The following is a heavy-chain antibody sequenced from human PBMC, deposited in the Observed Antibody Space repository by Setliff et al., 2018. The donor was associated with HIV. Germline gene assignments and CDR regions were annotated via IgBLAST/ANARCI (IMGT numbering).Heavy chain of an antibody. D-gene: IGHD6-19*01. V-gene: IGHV4-61*02. CDR1: GGSIRSDSYY. CDR3: AREEKLSAVAGTMYYYYAMDV. J-gene: IGHJ6*02. Sequence: PSESLSLPCTVSGGSIRSDSYYWTWIRQPAGEGLEWIGRIYSSGNTNYNPSLESRVTISVDTSKNQFSLKLSSVTAADTAVYYCAREEKLSAVAGTMYYYYAMDVWGQGTTVTVSS. CDR2: IYSSGNT.